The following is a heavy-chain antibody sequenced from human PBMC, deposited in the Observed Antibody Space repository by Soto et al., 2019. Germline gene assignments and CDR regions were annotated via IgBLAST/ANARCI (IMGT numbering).Heavy chain of an antibody. D-gene: IGHD3-22*01. V-gene: IGHV4-59*08. CDR1: GGSLSGYY. CDR3: TRLGGYYQALDS. Sequence: SETLSLTCSVSGGSLSGYYWTWTRQPPGKGLEWIGYIYYARTTTYSPSFKNRVTISLDTPKNQFSLKMDSVTAADTAVYYCTRLGGYYQALDSWGQGVLVTVS. CDR2: IYYARTT. J-gene: IGHJ4*02.